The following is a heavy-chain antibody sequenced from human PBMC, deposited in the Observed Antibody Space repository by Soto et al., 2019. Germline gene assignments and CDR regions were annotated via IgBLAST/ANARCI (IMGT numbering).Heavy chain of an antibody. Sequence: PSETLSLTCAVYGGSFSGYYWSWIRQPPGKGLEWIGEINHSGSTNYNPSLKSRVTISVDTSKNQFSLKLSSVTAADTAVYYCASNHDSSGYYYPDYWGQGTLVTVSS. CDR3: ASNHDSSGYYYPDY. J-gene: IGHJ4*02. CDR2: INHSGST. D-gene: IGHD3-22*01. CDR1: GGSFSGYY. V-gene: IGHV4-34*01.